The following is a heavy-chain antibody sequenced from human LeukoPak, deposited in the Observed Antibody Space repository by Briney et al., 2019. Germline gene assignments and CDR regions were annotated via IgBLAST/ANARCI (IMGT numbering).Heavy chain of an antibody. V-gene: IGHV4-39*07. CDR1: GGSISSSSYY. CDR2: MYYSGST. J-gene: IGHJ5*02. CDR3: ASSSSGSYYLNWFDP. D-gene: IGHD3-10*01. Sequence: PSETLSLTCNVSGGSISSSSYYWGWIRQPPGKGLEWIGSMYYSGSTYYNPSLKSRVTISVDTSKNQFSLKLSSVTAADTAVYYCASSSSGSYYLNWFDPWGQGTLVTVSS.